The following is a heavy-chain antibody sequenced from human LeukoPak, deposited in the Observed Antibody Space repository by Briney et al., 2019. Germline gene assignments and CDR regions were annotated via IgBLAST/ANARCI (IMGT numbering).Heavy chain of an antibody. D-gene: IGHD1-26*01. V-gene: IGHV3-30*02. CDR1: GFTFSDFG. Sequence: GGSLRLSCVASGFTFSDFGLHWVRQAPGNGLEWVAFIRSEENKIYYLASVRGRFTISRDNSKNTLFLQMSSLRHEDTAVYYCARGAGTYYGTDTFDLWGQGTMVTVSS. CDR2: IRSEENKI. J-gene: IGHJ3*01. CDR3: ARGAGTYYGTDTFDL.